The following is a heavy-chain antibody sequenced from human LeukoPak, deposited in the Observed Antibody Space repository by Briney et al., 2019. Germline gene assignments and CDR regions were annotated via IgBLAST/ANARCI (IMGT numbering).Heavy chain of an antibody. CDR3: AKKSGNSGWPSFDY. D-gene: IGHD6-19*01. J-gene: IGHJ4*02. V-gene: IGHV3-23*01. Sequence: PGGSLRLSCSEPGFTFSNYGMEWVRQAPGKGLEWVSGIRGSGGSTYYADSVKGRFTISRDNSKNTLYLQMNSLRAEDTAVYYCAKKSGNSGWPSFDYWGQGTLVTVSS. CDR2: IRGSGGST. CDR1: GFTFSNYG.